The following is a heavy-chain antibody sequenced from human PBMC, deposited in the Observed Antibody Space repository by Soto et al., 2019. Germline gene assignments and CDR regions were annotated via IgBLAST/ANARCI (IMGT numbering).Heavy chain of an antibody. J-gene: IGHJ6*02. CDR3: AREGCSSTSCYLPGYYYYGMDV. CDR1: GGTFSSYA. Sequence: SVKVSCKASGGTFSSYAISWVRQAPGQGLEWMGGIIPIFGTANYAQKFQGRVTITADESTSTAYMELSSLRSEDTAVYYCAREGCSSTSCYLPGYYYYGMDVWGQGTTVTVSS. CDR2: IIPIFGTA. D-gene: IGHD2-2*01. V-gene: IGHV1-69*13.